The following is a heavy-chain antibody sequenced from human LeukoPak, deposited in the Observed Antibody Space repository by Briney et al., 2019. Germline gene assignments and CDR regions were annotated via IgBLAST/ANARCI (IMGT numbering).Heavy chain of an antibody. J-gene: IGHJ5*02. CDR3: ARASWLTMVRGARRTHREFDP. V-gene: IGHV3-30*02. Sequence: GGSLRLSCAASGFTFSSYGMHWVRQAPGKGLEWVAFIRYDGSNQYHADSLKGRFTISRDNSKNTLYLQMNSLRSEDTAVYYCARASWLTMVRGARRTHREFDPWGQGTLVTVSS. CDR2: IRYDGSNQ. D-gene: IGHD3-10*01. CDR1: GFTFSSYG.